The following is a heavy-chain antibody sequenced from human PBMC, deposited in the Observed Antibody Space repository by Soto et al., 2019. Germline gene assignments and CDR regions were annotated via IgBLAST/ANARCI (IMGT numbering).Heavy chain of an antibody. CDR1: GFTFSSYG. V-gene: IGHV3-30*18. D-gene: IGHD2-15*01. Sequence: QVQLVESGGGVVQPGRSLRLSCAASGFTFSSYGMHWVRQAPGKGLEWVAVISYDGSNKYYADSVKGRFTISRDNSKNTLYLQMNSLRAEDTAVYSCAKDALVGWTGGYFDYWGQGTLVTVSS. J-gene: IGHJ4*02. CDR3: AKDALVGWTGGYFDY. CDR2: ISYDGSNK.